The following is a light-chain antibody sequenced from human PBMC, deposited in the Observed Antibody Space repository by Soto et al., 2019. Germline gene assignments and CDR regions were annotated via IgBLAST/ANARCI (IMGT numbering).Light chain of an antibody. CDR3: QQRSNWPPGT. V-gene: IGKV3-11*01. CDR1: QSVSSY. Sequence: EIVLTQSPATLSLSPGERATLSCRASQSVSSYLAWYQQKPGQAPRLLIYDASNRATGIPARFSGSGSGTDFTLTISSLXPEDFAVYYCQQRSNWPPGTFGGGTKVDTK. J-gene: IGKJ4*01. CDR2: DAS.